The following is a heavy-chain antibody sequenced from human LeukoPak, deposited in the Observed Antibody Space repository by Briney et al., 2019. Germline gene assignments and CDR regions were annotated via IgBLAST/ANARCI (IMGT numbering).Heavy chain of an antibody. CDR1: GFTFNNYA. CDR2: VSGSGAST. CDR3: AKVGVAGYYFDS. J-gene: IGHJ4*02. V-gene: IGHV3-23*01. D-gene: IGHD6-19*01. Sequence: GGSLRLSCAASGFTSGFTFNNYAMTWVRQAPGKGLEWVSAVSGSGASTYYPDSVKGRFTVSRDNSKNTLNLQMNSVRAEDTAVYYCAKVGVAGYYFDSWGQGTLVTVSS.